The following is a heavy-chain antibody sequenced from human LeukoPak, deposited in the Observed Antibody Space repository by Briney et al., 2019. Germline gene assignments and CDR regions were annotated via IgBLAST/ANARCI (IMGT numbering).Heavy chain of an antibody. J-gene: IGHJ4*02. CDR1: GFTFSSFA. V-gene: IGHV3-23*01. CDR3: AKDASPYY. Sequence: PGGSLRLSCSASGFTFSSFAMTWVRQAPGTGLEWVSGISGSGGHTYYADSVKGRCTISRDNSKTTLYLQMNSLRAEDTAVYYCAKDASPYYWGQGTLVTVSS. CDR2: ISGSGGHT.